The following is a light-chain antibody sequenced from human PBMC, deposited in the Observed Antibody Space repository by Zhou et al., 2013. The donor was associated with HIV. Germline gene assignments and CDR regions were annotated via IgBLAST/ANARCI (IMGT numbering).Light chain of an antibody. J-gene: IGLJ3*02. V-gene: IGLV2-14*03. CDR1: SSDVGGYNY. CDR3: ASYTSTNTWV. Sequence: QSALTQPASVSGSPGQSITISCTGTSSDVGGYNYVSWYQQYPGKAPKLMIYDVSKRPSGVSNRFSGSKSGNTASLTISGLQAEDEANYYCASYTSTNTWVFGGGTKLTVL. CDR2: DVS.